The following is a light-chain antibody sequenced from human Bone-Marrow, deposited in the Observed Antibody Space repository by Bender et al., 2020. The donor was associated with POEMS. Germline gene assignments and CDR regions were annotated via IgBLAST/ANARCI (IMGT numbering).Light chain of an antibody. CDR2: RDK. J-gene: IGLJ3*02. CDR3: QSSDSSDTIWV. V-gene: IGLV3-25*03. Sequence: SLDLTQPPSVSVSPGQTARITCSAEALPNQYVYWYQQKPGQAPRLVISRDKERPSGISERFSGSSSGTTVTLTISGVQAEDEADYYCQSSDSSDTIWVFGGGTKLTVL. CDR1: ALPNQY.